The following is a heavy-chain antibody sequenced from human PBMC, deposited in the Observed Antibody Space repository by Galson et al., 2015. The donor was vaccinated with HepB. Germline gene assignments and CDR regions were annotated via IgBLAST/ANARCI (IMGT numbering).Heavy chain of an antibody. Sequence: SLRLSCAASGFTFDDYAMHWVRQAPGKGLEWVSGTSWNGASIGYADSVKGRFTISRDNARNSLYLQMNSLRAEDTALYYCAKDWSRAYSYGLFEYWGQGTLVTVSS. CDR2: TSWNGASI. D-gene: IGHD5-18*01. J-gene: IGHJ4*02. V-gene: IGHV3-9*01. CDR1: GFTFDDYA. CDR3: AKDWSRAYSYGLFEY.